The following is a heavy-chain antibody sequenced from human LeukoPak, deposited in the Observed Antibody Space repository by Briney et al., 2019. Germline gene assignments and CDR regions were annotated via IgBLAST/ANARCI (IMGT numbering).Heavy chain of an antibody. V-gene: IGHV1-46*01. CDR2: INPSGGST. CDR3: ARRDRGDY. Sequence: ASVKVSCKASGYSFTSYYMHWVPQAPAQGLEWMGIINPSGGSTSYAQKFQGRVTMTRDMSTSTVYMELSSLRSEDTAVYYCARRDRGDYWGQGTLVTVSS. D-gene: IGHD1-26*01. J-gene: IGHJ4*02. CDR1: GYSFTSYY.